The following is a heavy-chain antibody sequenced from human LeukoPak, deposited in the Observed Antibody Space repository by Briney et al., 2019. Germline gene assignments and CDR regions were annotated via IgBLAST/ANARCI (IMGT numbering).Heavy chain of an antibody. D-gene: IGHD2-2*01. V-gene: IGHV5-51*01. Sequence: GESLKISCRGSGYSFTTYWIGWVRQMPGKGLEWMGIIYPGDSDTRYSPSFQGQVTMSAAKSINTAYLQWSGLKAPDTAMYYCARRQGCSSTSCSPDSWGQGTLVSVSS. J-gene: IGHJ4*02. CDR2: IYPGDSDT. CDR1: GYSFTTYW. CDR3: ARRQGCSSTSCSPDS.